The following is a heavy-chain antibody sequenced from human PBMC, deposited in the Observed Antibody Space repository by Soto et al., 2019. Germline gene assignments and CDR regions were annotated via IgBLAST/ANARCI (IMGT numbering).Heavy chain of an antibody. CDR3: ARGYYGSGSYYPSSSGWFDP. CDR1: GGSISSSNW. V-gene: IGHV4-4*02. Sequence: SETLSLTCAVSGGSISSSNWWSWVRQPPGKGLEWIGEIYHSGSTNYNPSLKSRVTISVDKSKNQFSLKLGSVTAADTAVYYCARGYYGSGSYYPSSSGWFDPWGQGTLVTVSS. J-gene: IGHJ5*02. CDR2: IYHSGST. D-gene: IGHD3-10*01.